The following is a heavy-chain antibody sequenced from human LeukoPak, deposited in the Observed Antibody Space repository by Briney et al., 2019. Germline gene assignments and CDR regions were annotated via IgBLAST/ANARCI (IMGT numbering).Heavy chain of an antibody. V-gene: IGHV4-31*03. J-gene: IGHJ4*02. CDR3: ARGRSSDY. Sequence: SETLSLTCTVSGGSISSGGYYWSWIRQHPWKGLEWIGYIYDSGSTYYNPSLKSRVTISVDTSKNQFSLKLSSVTAADTAVYYCARGRSSDYWGQGTLVTVSS. CDR1: GGSISSGGYY. CDR2: IYDSGST. D-gene: IGHD6-6*01.